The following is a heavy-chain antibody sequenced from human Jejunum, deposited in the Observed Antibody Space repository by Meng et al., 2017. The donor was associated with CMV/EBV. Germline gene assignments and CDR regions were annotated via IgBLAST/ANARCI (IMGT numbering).Heavy chain of an antibody. V-gene: IGHV4-34*01. D-gene: IGHD4-17*01. J-gene: IGHJ5*02. Sequence: QGQLKQWGAGLLKPSEPLSLTCAVDGGSFSGYYWSWIRQPPGKGLEWIGEINHSGSTNYNPPLKSRVTISVDTSKNQFSLKLSSVTAADTAVYYCARGFVKYTVTRVGNWFDPWGQGTLVTVSS. CDR3: ARGFVKYTVTRVGNWFDP. CDR1: GGSFSGYY. CDR2: INHSGST.